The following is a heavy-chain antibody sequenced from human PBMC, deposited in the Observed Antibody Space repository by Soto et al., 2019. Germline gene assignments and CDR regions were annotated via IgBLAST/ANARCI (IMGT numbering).Heavy chain of an antibody. CDR3: AKQESDWNDPFDY. J-gene: IGHJ4*02. CDR1: GFSFSSYG. D-gene: IGHD1-1*01. V-gene: IGHV3-30*18. Sequence: QVQLVESGGGVVQPGRSLRLSCAASGFSFSSYGMHWVRQAPGKGLEWVAMISYDGTAEYYADSVKGRFTISRDNSKNAVYLQMNSLRPADTAVVYCAKQESDWNDPFDYWGQGTLVTVSS. CDR2: ISYDGTAE.